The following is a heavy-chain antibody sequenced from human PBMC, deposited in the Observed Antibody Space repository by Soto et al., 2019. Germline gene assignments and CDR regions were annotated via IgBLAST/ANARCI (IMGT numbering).Heavy chain of an antibody. J-gene: IGHJ6*02. CDR2: MNPGSGDT. CDR1: GYTFTNND. D-gene: IGHD2-2*02. V-gene: IGHV1-8*01. Sequence: ASVKVSCKASGYTFTNNDVSWVRQATGQGLEWMGWMNPGSGDTGYAQKFQGRVTMTRDISIATAYMELSSLRSDDTAVYYCARDFGYCSSTSCYTPYYYYGMDVWGQGTTVTVSS. CDR3: ARDFGYCSSTSCYTPYYYYGMDV.